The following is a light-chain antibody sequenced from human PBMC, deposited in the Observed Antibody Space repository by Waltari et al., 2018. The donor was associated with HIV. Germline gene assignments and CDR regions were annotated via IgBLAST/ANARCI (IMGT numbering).Light chain of an antibody. CDR3: QQGHTLPIT. J-gene: IGKJ4*01. CDR1: EDIGRY. CDR2: DAS. V-gene: IGKV1-33*01. Sequence: DIQMTQSPSSLSASVGDRVSITCQANEDIGRYLNWDQQKPGKAPQLLIHDASNLETGVPSRFSGSGSGTDFTLTITSLHPEDFATYYCQQGHTLPITFGGGT.